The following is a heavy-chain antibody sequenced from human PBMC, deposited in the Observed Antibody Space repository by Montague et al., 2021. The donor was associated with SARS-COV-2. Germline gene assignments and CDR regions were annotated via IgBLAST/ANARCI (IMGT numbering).Heavy chain of an antibody. D-gene: IGHD3-10*01. CDR3: ARHSYRTFDF. CDR1: GDSVSTYGVA. Sequence: CAISGDSVSTYGVAWDWIGQSPSRGLEWLGMTIYTGSAWYNEYAESVKGRITINPDTPKSQFSLHLTSVTPEDTAVYYCARHSYRTFDFWGQGTLVTVSS. CDR2: TIYTGSAWYN. V-gene: IGHV6-1*01. J-gene: IGHJ4*02.